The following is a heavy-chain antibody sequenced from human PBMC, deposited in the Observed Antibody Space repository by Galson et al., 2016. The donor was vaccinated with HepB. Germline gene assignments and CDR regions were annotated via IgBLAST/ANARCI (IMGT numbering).Heavy chain of an antibody. V-gene: IGHV3-53*01. J-gene: IGHJ6*03. Sequence: SLRLSCAASGFTVSDYYMTWVRQAPGKGLEWVSVVFLGVSTYYAQSVEGRFTISRDDSKYTLHLQMNSLTAEDTAVYFCARTSYRECTGTHCVNFRYYYYFMDVWGKGTTVTVSS. CDR2: VFLGVST. CDR1: GFTVSDYY. CDR3: ARTSYRECTGTHCVNFRYYYYFMDV. D-gene: IGHD2-8*02.